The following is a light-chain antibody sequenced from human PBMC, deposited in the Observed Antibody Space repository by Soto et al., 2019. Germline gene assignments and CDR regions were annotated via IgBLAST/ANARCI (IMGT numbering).Light chain of an antibody. CDR2: DAS. CDR1: QSVSSY. Sequence: EIVLTHSRATLSLSPCERANLSPSASQSVSSYLAWYQQKPGQAPRLLIYDASNRATGIPARFSGSGSGTDFTLTISSLEPEDFAVYYCQQRSNWPPTFGQGTKVDI. V-gene: IGKV3-11*01. CDR3: QQRSNWPPT. J-gene: IGKJ1*01.